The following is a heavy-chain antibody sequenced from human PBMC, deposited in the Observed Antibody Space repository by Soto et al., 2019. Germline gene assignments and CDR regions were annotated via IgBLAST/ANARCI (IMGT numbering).Heavy chain of an antibody. D-gene: IGHD2-15*01. CDR2: ISGTGGT. CDR1: GFTFSSHV. J-gene: IGHJ4*02. V-gene: IGHV3-23*01. Sequence: EVQLWESGGGLVQPGGSLRLSCAVSGFTFSSHVMSWVRQAPGKWLEWVSAISGTGGTYYADSVKGRFTISRDNSKNALYLQMNNLRDEDTAVYYCAKDRRGAYCSGGICYSPDYWGQGTLVIVSS. CDR3: AKDRRGAYCSGGICYSPDY.